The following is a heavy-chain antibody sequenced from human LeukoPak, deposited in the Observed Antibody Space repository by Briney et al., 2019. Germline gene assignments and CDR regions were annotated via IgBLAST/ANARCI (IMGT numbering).Heavy chain of an antibody. J-gene: IGHJ4*02. Sequence: ASVKVSCKASGYTFYNYGISWVRQAPGQGLEWMGWISPKNDKTHYAQGLQGGVTMTTDTSTSTAYMELRSLRSDGTAMYYCARDDITIFGVVREFYFDYWGQGTLVTVSS. D-gene: IGHD3-3*01. CDR3: ARDDITIFGVVREFYFDY. V-gene: IGHV1-18*01. CDR2: ISPKNDKT. CDR1: GYTFYNYG.